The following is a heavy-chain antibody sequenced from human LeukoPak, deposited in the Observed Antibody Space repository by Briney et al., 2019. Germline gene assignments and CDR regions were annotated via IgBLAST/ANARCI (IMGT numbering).Heavy chain of an antibody. Sequence: ASVKVSCKASGGTFSSYAISWVRQAPGQGLEWMGGIIPIFGTANYAQKFQGRVTITADESTSTAYMELSSLRSEDTAVYYCARDGEGVRYCSSTSCYRRFDPWGQGTLVTVSS. CDR2: IIPIFGTA. CDR3: ARDGEGVRYCSSTSCYRRFDP. CDR1: GGTFSSYA. J-gene: IGHJ5*02. D-gene: IGHD2-2*01. V-gene: IGHV1-69*13.